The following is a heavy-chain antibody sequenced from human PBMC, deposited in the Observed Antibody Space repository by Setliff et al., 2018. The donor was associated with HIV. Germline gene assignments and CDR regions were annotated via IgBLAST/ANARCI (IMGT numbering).Heavy chain of an antibody. CDR3: ARTHYYDSSGYLDY. V-gene: IGHV1-2*02. CDR2: INPNSGAT. Sequence: ASVKVSCKASGYTFTGYYIQWVRQAPGQGLEYMGWINPNSGATNYAQKFQGRVTMTRDTSIRTAYMELSGLRSDDTAVFFCARTHYYDSSGYLDYWGQGTLVTVSS. CDR1: GYTFTGYY. J-gene: IGHJ4*02. D-gene: IGHD3-22*01.